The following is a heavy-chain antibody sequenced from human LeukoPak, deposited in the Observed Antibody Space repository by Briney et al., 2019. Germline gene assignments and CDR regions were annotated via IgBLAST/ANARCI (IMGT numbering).Heavy chain of an antibody. CDR3: ARDSSGWYYLGWFDP. Sequence: ASVKVSRKASGGTFRSYAINWVRQAPGQGLEWMGGIIPIYSTANYAQKFHGRVTITADKSTSTVYMELSSLRSEDTAVYYCARDSSGWYYLGWFDPWGQGTLVTVSS. D-gene: IGHD6-19*01. J-gene: IGHJ5*02. CDR1: GGTFRSYA. CDR2: IIPIYSTA. V-gene: IGHV1-69*06.